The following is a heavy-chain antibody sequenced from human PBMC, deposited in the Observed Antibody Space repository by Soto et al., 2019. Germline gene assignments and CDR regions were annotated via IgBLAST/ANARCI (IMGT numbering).Heavy chain of an antibody. J-gene: IGHJ3*02. CDR3: ASDLGEEAFDI. Sequence: ASVKVSCKASGYPFTSYYIDWVRQAPGQGLEWMGIINPSGGSTSYAQKFQGRVTMAKDTSTSTVYMELSSLRSEDTAVYYCASDLGEEAFDIWGQGTMVTVSS. CDR2: INPSGGST. V-gene: IGHV1-46*01. D-gene: IGHD2-21*01. CDR1: GYPFTSYY.